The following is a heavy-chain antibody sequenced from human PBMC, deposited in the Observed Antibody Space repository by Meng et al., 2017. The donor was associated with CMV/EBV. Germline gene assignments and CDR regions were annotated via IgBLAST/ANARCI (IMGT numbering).Heavy chain of an antibody. D-gene: IGHD1-1*01. CDR2: MWNKGSDR. CDR1: GFTFSYYG. CDR3: ARMTTGGFDY. Sequence: GESLKISCAGSGFTFSYYGMHWVRQAPGKGLEWVAFMWNKGSDRYYAESVKGRFTISRDNSEKTLYLQMNRLRHDDTAVYYCARMTTGGFDYWGQGAPVTVSS. V-gene: IGHV3-30*02. J-gene: IGHJ4*02.